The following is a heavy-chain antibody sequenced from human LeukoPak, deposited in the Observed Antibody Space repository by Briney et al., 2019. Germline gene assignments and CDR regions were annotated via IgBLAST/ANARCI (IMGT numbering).Heavy chain of an antibody. D-gene: IGHD6-25*01. Sequence: GGSLRLSCAASGFTFSSYAMHWVRQAPGKGLEWVAVISYDGSNNYYADSVKGRFTMSRDNSKNTLYLQMNSLRTEDTAVYYCARDVRRAARYYFDYWGQGTLVTVSS. V-gene: IGHV3-30*04. CDR2: ISYDGSNN. J-gene: IGHJ4*02. CDR1: GFTFSSYA. CDR3: ARDVRRAARYYFDY.